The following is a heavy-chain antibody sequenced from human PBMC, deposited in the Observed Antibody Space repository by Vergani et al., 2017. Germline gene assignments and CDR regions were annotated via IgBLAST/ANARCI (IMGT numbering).Heavy chain of an antibody. D-gene: IGHD6-13*01. CDR3: VKDVAASGNDWYFDL. J-gene: IGHJ2*01. Sequence: EVQLVESGGGLVQPGRSLRLSCAASGFTFDDYAMHWVRQAPGKGLEWVSGINWNSDSIAYADSVKGRITISRDNAKNSLYLQMNSLRAEDTALYYCVKDVAASGNDWYFDLWGRGTLVTVSS. CDR2: INWNSDSI. V-gene: IGHV3-9*01. CDR1: GFTFDDYA.